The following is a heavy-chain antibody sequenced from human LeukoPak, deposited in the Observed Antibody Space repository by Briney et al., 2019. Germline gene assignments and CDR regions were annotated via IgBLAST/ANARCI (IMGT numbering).Heavy chain of an antibody. Sequence: PGGSLRLSCAASGFTFSSYSMNWVRQAPGKGLEWVSYISSSSTIYYADSVKGRFTISRDNAKNSLYLQMNRLRAEDTAVYYCARGEDIVVGPAALAFDIWGEGTMVTVSS. CDR1: GFTFSSYS. CDR3: ARGEDIVVGPAALAFDI. V-gene: IGHV3-48*01. J-gene: IGHJ3*02. D-gene: IGHD2-2*01. CDR2: ISSSSTI.